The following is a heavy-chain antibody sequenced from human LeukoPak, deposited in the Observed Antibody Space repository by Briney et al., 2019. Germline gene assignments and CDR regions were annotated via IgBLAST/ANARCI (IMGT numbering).Heavy chain of an antibody. J-gene: IGHJ6*03. V-gene: IGHV3-53*01. CDR3: VRGSPHLASPYYYMDV. CDR2: IYSGGST. CDR1: GFTVSSNY. Sequence: GGSLRLSCAASGFTVSSNYMSWVRQAPGKGLEWASVIYSGGSTYYADSVKGRFTISRDNAKNSLYLQMNSLRAEDTAVYYCVRGSPHLASPYYYMDVWGKGTTVPVSS.